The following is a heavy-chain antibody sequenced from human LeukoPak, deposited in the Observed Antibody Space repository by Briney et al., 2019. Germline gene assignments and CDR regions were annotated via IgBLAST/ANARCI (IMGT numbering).Heavy chain of an antibody. D-gene: IGHD1-7*01. Sequence: GGSLRLSCAASGFTFSSYAMHWVRQAPGKGLEWVTFISYDGGNKYYADSVKGRFTISRDNSKNTLYLHMNSLRAEDTAVYYCASLELELRWGQGTLVTVSS. J-gene: IGHJ4*02. CDR2: ISYDGGNK. V-gene: IGHV3-30*04. CDR1: GFTFSSYA. CDR3: ASLELELR.